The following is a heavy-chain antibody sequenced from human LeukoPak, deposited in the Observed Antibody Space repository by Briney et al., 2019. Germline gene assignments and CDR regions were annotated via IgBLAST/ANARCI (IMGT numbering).Heavy chain of an antibody. V-gene: IGHV3-7*03. CDR3: ARDQEGFDY. CDR2: INRDGSER. Sequence: GGSLRLSCAASGFTFSNYWMTWVRQAPGKGLEWVANINRDGSERYYVDSVKGRFTISRDDAKSSLYLQMSSLRSEDTAVYYCARDQEGFDYWGQGTLVTVSS. J-gene: IGHJ4*02. CDR1: GFTFSNYW.